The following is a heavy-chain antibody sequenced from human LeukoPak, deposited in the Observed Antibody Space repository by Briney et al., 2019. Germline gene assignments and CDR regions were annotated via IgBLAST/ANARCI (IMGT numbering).Heavy chain of an antibody. CDR1: GGSISSGSYY. CDR2: IDTSGST. D-gene: IGHD4-11*01. V-gene: IGHV4-61*02. CDR3: ARGAPLYGNHRWFDP. Sequence: SQTLSLTCTVTGGSISSGSYYWSWIRQPAGKGLEWIGRIDTSGSTNYNPSLKSRVTVSVDTSKNQFSLKLSCVTAADTAVYYCARGAPLYGNHRWFDPWGQGTLVTVSS. J-gene: IGHJ5*02.